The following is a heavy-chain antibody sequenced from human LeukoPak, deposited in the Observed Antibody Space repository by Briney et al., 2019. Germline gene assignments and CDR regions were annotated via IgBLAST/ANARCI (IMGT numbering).Heavy chain of an antibody. CDR2: ISYDGSNK. CDR3: AKVIEVGSELDY. Sequence: GRSLRLSCAASGFTFSSYGMHWVRQAPGKGLEWVAVISYDGSNKYYADSVKGRFTISRDNSKNTLYLQMNSLRAEDTAVYYCAKVIEVGSELDYWGQGTLVTVSS. D-gene: IGHD2-15*01. J-gene: IGHJ4*02. V-gene: IGHV3-30*18. CDR1: GFTFSSYG.